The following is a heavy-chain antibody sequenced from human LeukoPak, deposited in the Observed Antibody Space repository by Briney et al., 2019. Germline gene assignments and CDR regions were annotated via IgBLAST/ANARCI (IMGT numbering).Heavy chain of an antibody. CDR2: IYHSWGT. CDR3: ARNVTAGFFDY. J-gene: IGHJ4*02. Sequence: SETLSLTCGVSGSSITSDYFWGWIRQSPGKGLEWIATIYHSWGTYFNPSLKSRVTISLDAPKNQFSLKLTSLTAADTAIYYCARNVTAGFFDYWGQGILVTVSS. CDR1: GSSITSDYF. D-gene: IGHD1-1*01. V-gene: IGHV4-38-2*01.